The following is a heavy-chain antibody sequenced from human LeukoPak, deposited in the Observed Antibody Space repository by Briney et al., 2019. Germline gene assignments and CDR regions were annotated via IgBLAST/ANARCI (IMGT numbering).Heavy chain of an antibody. Sequence: SETLSLTCAVYGGSFSGYYWSWIRQPPGKGLEWIGEINHSGSTNYNPSLKSRVTISVDTSKNQFSLKLSSVTAADTAVYYCARGVEDTAMSLDYWAQGTLVTVSS. J-gene: IGHJ4*02. D-gene: IGHD5-18*01. CDR2: INHSGST. V-gene: IGHV4-34*01. CDR3: ARGVEDTAMSLDY. CDR1: GGSFSGYY.